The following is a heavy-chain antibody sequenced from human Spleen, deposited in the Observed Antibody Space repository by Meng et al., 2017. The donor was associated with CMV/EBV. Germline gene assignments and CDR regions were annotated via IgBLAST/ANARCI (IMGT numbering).Heavy chain of an antibody. J-gene: IGHJ4*02. CDR3: ARAFCSGGSCHYYFDY. CDR1: GYTFTSYG. D-gene: IGHD2-15*01. Sequence: SVKVSCKASGYTFTSYGISWVRQAPGQGLEWMGVIIPILGIPNYAQNFQGRVTIIADKSTSTAYMELNSLRSEDTAVYYCARAFCSGGSCHYYFDYWGQGTLVTVSS. CDR2: IIPILGIP. V-gene: IGHV1-69*10.